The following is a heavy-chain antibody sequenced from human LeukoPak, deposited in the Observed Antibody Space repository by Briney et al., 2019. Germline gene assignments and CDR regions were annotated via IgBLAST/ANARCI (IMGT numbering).Heavy chain of an antibody. CDR2: IYTSGST. D-gene: IGHD3-10*01. J-gene: IGHJ5*02. Sequence: SETLSLTCTVSGGSISSSSYYWGWIRQPPGKGLEWIGRIYTSGSTNYNPSLKSRVTMSVDTSKNQFSLKLSSVTAADTAVYYCAREDGAFSASGSYYNSWFDPWGQGTLVTVSS. CDR3: AREDGAFSASGSYYNSWFDP. V-gene: IGHV4-39*07. CDR1: GGSISSSSYY.